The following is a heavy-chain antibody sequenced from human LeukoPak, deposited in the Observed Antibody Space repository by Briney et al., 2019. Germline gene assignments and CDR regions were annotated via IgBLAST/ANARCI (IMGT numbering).Heavy chain of an antibody. V-gene: IGHV3-30*18. CDR3: AKVFGGIVATIYAFDY. D-gene: IGHD5-12*01. CDR2: ISYDGSNK. J-gene: IGHJ4*02. CDR1: GFTFSSYG. Sequence: GGSLRLSCAASGFTFSSYGMHWVRQAPGKGLEWVAVISYDGSNKYYADSVKGRFTISRDNSKNTLYLQMNSLRAEDTAVYYCAKVFGGIVATIYAFDYWGQGTLVTVSS.